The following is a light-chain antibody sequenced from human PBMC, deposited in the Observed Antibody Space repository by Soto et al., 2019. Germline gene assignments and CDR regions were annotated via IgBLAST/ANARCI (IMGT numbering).Light chain of an antibody. J-gene: IGKJ4*01. CDR1: EGINRK. Sequence: EIVMTQSPATLSVSPGERVTFSCRVSEGINRKLAWYQHKAGQAPRLLISGASTGATGIPARFTGSGSGTDFTLTINSLQSEDSADYYCQQYHTWPVTFGGGTKVDIK. CDR2: GAS. V-gene: IGKV3-15*01. CDR3: QQYHTWPVT.